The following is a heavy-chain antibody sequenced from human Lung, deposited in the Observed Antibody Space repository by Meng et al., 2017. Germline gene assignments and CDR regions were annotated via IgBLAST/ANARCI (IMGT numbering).Heavy chain of an antibody. Sequence: QVQLQQWGAGLLKPSETLSLTCAVSCGSFSDYYWSWIRQPPGKGLEWIGEINHSGSTNYNPSLESRATISVDTSQNNLSLKLSSVTAADSAVYYCARGPTTMAHDFDYWGQGTLVTVSS. D-gene: IGHD4-11*01. J-gene: IGHJ4*02. CDR2: INHSGST. CDR3: ARGPTTMAHDFDY. CDR1: CGSFSDYY. V-gene: IGHV4-34*01.